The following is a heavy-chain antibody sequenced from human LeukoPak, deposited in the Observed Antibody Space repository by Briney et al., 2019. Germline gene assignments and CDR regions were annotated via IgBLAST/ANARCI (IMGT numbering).Heavy chain of an antibody. V-gene: IGHV4-39*07. J-gene: IGHJ4*02. D-gene: IGHD6-13*01. Sequence: SETLSLTCTVSGGSISSSSYYWDWIRQPPGKGLEWIGSIYYSGNTYYNPSLKSRVTLSVDTSKNQFSLKLSSVTAADTAVYYCARAKTSIAAAGLDYWGQGTLVTVSS. CDR1: GGSISSSSYY. CDR3: ARAKTSIAAAGLDY. CDR2: IYYSGNT.